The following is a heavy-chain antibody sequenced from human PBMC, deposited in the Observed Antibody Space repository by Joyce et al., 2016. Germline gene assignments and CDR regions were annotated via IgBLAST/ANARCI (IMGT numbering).Heavy chain of an antibody. V-gene: IGHV3-7*01. Sequence: EVQLVESGGGLVQPGGSLRLSCAASGFTFSTTWMTWVRQSPGKGREWVANIKPDGSENYYVGSVKGRFTISRDNAKTSLSLLMNSLRVDDTAVYYCATGGGMDVWGQGTTVTVSS. CDR1: GFTFSTTW. CDR2: IKPDGSEN. CDR3: ATGGGMDV. J-gene: IGHJ6*02.